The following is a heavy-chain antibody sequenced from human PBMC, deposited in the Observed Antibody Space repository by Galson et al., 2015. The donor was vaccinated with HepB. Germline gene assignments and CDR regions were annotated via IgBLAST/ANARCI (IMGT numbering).Heavy chain of an antibody. Sequence: SLRLSCAASGFTFSSYGMHWVRQAPGKGLEWVAVIWYDGSNKYYADSVKGRFTISRDNSKNTLYLQMNSLRAEDTAVYYCARGGDGSGSYSIFTMGYYYGMDVWGQGTTVTVSS. J-gene: IGHJ6*02. V-gene: IGHV3-33*01. CDR2: IWYDGSNK. CDR3: ARGGDGSGSYSIFTMGYYYGMDV. CDR1: GFTFSSYG. D-gene: IGHD3-10*01.